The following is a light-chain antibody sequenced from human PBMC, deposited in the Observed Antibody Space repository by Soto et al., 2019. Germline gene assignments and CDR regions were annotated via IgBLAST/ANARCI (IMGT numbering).Light chain of an antibody. J-gene: IGKJ5*01. CDR3: QQYDNLPSIT. Sequence: DIQMTQSPSSLSASVGDRVTITCQASQDISNYLNWYQQKPGKAPKLLTYDASNLETGVPSRFSGSGSGTDFTFTISSLQPEDIATYYCQQYDNLPSITFGQGTRLEIK. V-gene: IGKV1-33*01. CDR2: DAS. CDR1: QDISNY.